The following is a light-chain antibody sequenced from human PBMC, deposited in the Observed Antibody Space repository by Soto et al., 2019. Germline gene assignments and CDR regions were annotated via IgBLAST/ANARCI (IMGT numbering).Light chain of an antibody. J-gene: IGLJ2*01. Sequence: QSVLTQPPSVSAAPGQKVTISCSGSSSNIGNNYVSWYQQLPGTAPKLLIYDSNKRPSGIPDRFSGSKSGTSATLGITGLQTGDEAYYYCGTWDSNLSAGVVFGGGTKLTVL. CDR1: SSNIGNNY. V-gene: IGLV1-51*01. CDR3: GTWDSNLSAGVV. CDR2: DSN.